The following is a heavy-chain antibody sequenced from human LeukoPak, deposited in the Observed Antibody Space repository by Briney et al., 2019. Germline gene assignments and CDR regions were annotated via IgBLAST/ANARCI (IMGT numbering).Heavy chain of an antibody. Sequence: ASVKVSCKASGYTFTGYYIHWVRQAPGQGLEWMGRINPNSGGTNYAQKFQGRVTMTRDTSISTAYMELSRLRSDDTAVYYCARSYCSSTSCFLDYWGQGTLVTVSS. CDR2: INPNSGGT. D-gene: IGHD2-2*01. CDR1: GYTFTGYY. V-gene: IGHV1-2*06. CDR3: ARSYCSSTSCFLDY. J-gene: IGHJ4*02.